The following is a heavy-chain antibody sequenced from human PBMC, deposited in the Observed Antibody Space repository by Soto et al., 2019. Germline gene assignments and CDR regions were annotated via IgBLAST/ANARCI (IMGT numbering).Heavy chain of an antibody. V-gene: IGHV3-66*01. Sequence: EVQLVESGGGLVQPGGSLRLSCAVSGLTVNSNYRSWVRQAPGKGLEWVSVIYTDGTTYYRDSVKGRFTISRDNSKNTLYLQMTSLRAEDTAVYYCARAAGLFWGQGTLVSVSS. CDR1: GLTVNSNY. J-gene: IGHJ4*02. D-gene: IGHD3-22*01. CDR2: IYTDGTT. CDR3: ARAAGLF.